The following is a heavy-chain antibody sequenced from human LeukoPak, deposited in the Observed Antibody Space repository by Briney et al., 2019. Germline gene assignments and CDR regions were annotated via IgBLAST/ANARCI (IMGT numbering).Heavy chain of an antibody. V-gene: IGHV4-39*01. J-gene: IGHJ4*02. CDR1: GGSIGSTNYY. Sequence: SETLSLTCTVSGGSIGSTNYYWGWIRQPPGKGLEWIGSIYYSGSTYYNPSLKSRVTISVDTSKNQFSLRLSSVTAADTAVYYCARRVDYYGSGSYYFDYWGQGTLVTVSS. CDR3: ARRVDYYGSGSYYFDY. CDR2: IYYSGST. D-gene: IGHD3-10*01.